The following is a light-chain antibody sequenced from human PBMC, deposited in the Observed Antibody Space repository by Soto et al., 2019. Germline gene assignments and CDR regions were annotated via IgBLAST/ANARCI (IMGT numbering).Light chain of an antibody. CDR3: SSYTSSSTLV. V-gene: IGLV2-18*02. CDR1: SSDVGYYNR. CDR2: EVT. Sequence: QSVLTQPPSVSGSPGQSVTISCTGTSSDVGYYNRVSWYQQPPGTAPKLMIYEVTNRPSGVPDRFSGSKSGNTASLAISGLQAEDEADYYCSSYTSSSTLVFGGGTKL. J-gene: IGLJ2*01.